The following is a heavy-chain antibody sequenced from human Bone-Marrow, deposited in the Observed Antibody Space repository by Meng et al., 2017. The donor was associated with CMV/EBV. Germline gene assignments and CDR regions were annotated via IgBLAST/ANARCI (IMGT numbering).Heavy chain of an antibody. CDR2: INHSGST. Sequence: GSLRLSCAVYGGSFSGYYWTWIRQSPGKGLEWIGEINHSGSTKYNPSLRSRVTISVATSKNQLSLKLSSVTAADTAVYYCARGPKEVVWGVVIRRGVWFDPRGQGTRVTCYS. D-gene: IGHD2-8*02. J-gene: IGHJ5*02. CDR3: ARGPKEVVWGVVIRRGVWFDP. V-gene: IGHV4-34*01. CDR1: GGSFSGYY.